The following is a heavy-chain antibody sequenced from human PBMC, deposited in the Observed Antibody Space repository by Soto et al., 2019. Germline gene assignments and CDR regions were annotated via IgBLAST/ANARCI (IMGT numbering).Heavy chain of an antibody. CDR1: GYTFTSYA. CDR3: ARDSPFGGGFDY. CDR2: INAGNGNT. V-gene: IGHV1-3*01. Sequence: ASVKVSCKASGYTFTSYAMHWVRQAPGQRLEWMGWINAGNGNTKYSQKFQGRVTITRDTSASTAYMELSSLRSEDTAVYYCARDSPFGGGFDYWGQGTLVTVSS. D-gene: IGHD3-10*01. J-gene: IGHJ4*02.